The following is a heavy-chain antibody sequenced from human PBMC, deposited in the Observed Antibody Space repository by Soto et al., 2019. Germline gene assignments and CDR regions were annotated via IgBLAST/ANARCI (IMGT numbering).Heavy chain of an antibody. J-gene: IGHJ5*02. V-gene: IGHV4-59*08. CDR2: IYYSGST. D-gene: IGHD2-2*01. Sequence: PSETLSLTCAAYGGSFSGYYWSWIRQPPGKGLEWIGYIYYSGSTNYNPSLKSRVTISVDTSKNQFSLKLSSVTAADTAVYYCARHRFVVVPVMGFDPWGQGTLVTVSS. CDR3: ARHRFVVVPVMGFDP. CDR1: GGSFSGYY.